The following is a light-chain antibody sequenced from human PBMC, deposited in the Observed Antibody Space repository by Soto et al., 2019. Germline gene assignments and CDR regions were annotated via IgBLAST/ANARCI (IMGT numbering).Light chain of an antibody. Sequence: ETVMTQSPATLSVSPGERVTLSCRASQSVSSNLAWYQQKPGQPPRLLIYGASTRATGIPARFGGSGSETNFTLTISSLQSEDFAVYYCQHYNKWPPWTFGQGTKVDIK. CDR1: QSVSSN. J-gene: IGKJ1*01. CDR3: QHYNKWPPWT. CDR2: GAS. V-gene: IGKV3-15*01.